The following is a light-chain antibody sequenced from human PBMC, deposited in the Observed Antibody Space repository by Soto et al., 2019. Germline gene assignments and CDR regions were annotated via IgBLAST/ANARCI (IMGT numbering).Light chain of an antibody. CDR2: AAF. V-gene: IGKV1-9*01. J-gene: IGKJ1*01. CDR1: QGISSY. Sequence: IQLTQSPSSLSASVGERVTMTCRASQGISSYLAWYQQKPGKAPNLLIYAAFGLQSGVPSRFSGSGSGTDFTLTISRLAPEDFAVYYCQQYGSSGTFGQGTKVDIK. CDR3: QQYGSSGT.